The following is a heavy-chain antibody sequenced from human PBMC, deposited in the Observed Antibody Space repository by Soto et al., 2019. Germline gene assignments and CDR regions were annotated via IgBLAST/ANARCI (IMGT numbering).Heavy chain of an antibody. CDR1: GFTFSDYY. D-gene: IGHD3-22*01. V-gene: IGHV3-11*01. J-gene: IGHJ4*02. CDR3: ARDLGYYDSSGYFDY. Sequence: KTGGSLRLSCAASGFTFSDYYMSWIRQAPGKGLEWVSYISSSGSIIYYADSVKGRFTISGDNAKNSLYLQMNSLRAEDAAVYYCARDLGYYDSSGYFDYWGQGTLVTVSS. CDR2: ISSSGSII.